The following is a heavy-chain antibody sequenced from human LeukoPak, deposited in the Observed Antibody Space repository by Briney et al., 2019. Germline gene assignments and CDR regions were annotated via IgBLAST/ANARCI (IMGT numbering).Heavy chain of an antibody. CDR3: AREYDFWSGYFPLDY. J-gene: IGHJ4*02. CDR1: GFTFSSYS. V-gene: IGHV3-21*01. D-gene: IGHD3-3*01. Sequence: GGSLRLSCAASGFTFSSYSMNWVRQAPGKGLEWVSSISSSSTYIYYADSVKGRFTISRDNAKNSLYLQMNSLRAEDTAVYYCAREYDFWSGYFPLDYWGQGTLVTVSS. CDR2: ISSSSTYI.